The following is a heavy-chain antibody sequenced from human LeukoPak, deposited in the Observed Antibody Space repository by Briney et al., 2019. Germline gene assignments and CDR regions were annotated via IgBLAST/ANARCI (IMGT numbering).Heavy chain of an antibody. D-gene: IGHD3-3*01. J-gene: IGHJ4*02. CDR1: GFTFSSYA. Sequence: QTGGSLRLSCAASGFTFSSYAMSWVRQAPGKGLEWVSAISGSGGSTYYADSVKGRFTISRDNSKNTLYLQMNSLRAEDTAVYYCAKDGGYDFWSGYCPDYWGQGTLVTVSS. CDR3: AKDGGYDFWSGYCPDY. V-gene: IGHV3-23*01. CDR2: ISGSGGST.